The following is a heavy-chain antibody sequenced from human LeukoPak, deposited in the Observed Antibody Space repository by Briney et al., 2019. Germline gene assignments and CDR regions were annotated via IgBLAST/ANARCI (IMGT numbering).Heavy chain of an antibody. CDR3: ARDATVTPRNYYYYGMDV. D-gene: IGHD4-11*01. CDR1: GFTFSSYW. J-gene: IGHJ6*02. Sequence: SGGSLRLSCAASGFTFSSYWMSWVRQAPGKGLEWVANIKQDGSEKYYVDSVKGRFTISRDNSKNTLYLQMNSLRAEDTAVYYCARDATVTPRNYYYYGMDVWGQGTTVTVSS. CDR2: IKQDGSEK. V-gene: IGHV3-7*01.